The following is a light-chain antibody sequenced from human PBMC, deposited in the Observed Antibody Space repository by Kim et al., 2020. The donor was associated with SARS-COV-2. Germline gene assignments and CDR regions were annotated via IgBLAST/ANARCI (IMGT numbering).Light chain of an antibody. V-gene: IGLV2-8*01. Sequence: QSALTQPPSVSGSPGQSVTISCTGTSSDVGGYNYVSWYQQHPGKAPKLMIYEVSMRPSGVPDRFSGSKSGNTASLTVSGLQAEDEADYYCSSYAGSNNVVFGGGTQLTVL. CDR2: EVS. CDR3: SSYAGSNNVV. CDR1: SSDVGGYNY. J-gene: IGLJ2*01.